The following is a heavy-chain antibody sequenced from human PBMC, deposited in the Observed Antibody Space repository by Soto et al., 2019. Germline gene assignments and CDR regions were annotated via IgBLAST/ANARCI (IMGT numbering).Heavy chain of an antibody. CDR1: GAYIIDFS. J-gene: IGHJ1*01. CDR3: ARETGEDWTYEAH. CDR2: ITIKGNN. V-gene: IGHV4-4*07. D-gene: IGHD7-27*01. Sequence: SSETLSLTCMVSGAYIIDFSWSWSRQPAGKGLEWIGRITIKGNNQKNPSFKSRVTMSIDTSRNHFSLNVQAATAADTALYYCARETGEDWTYEAHWGQGTLVTVSS.